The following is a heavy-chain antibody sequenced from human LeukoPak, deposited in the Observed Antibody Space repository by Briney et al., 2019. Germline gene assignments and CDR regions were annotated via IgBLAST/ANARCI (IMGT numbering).Heavy chain of an antibody. CDR1: GFTFSNYG. D-gene: IGHD4-17*01. CDR2: ISGSVGTT. J-gene: IGHJ6*02. Sequence: PGGSLRLSWGASGFTFSNYGMSWVRQAPEKGLEWVSGISGSVGTTYYADSVKGRFTISRDNSENTLFLQMNSLRAEDTAVYYCAKDGLTTVTTGDYFYGMDVWGQGTTVTVSS. V-gene: IGHV3-23*01. CDR3: AKDGLTTVTTGDYFYGMDV.